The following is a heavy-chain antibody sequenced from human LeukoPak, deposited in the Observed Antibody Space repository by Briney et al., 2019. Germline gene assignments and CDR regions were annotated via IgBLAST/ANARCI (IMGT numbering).Heavy chain of an antibody. CDR2: ISYDGSNK. CDR3: ARASRYSSGWYFSVGEESYYCGMDV. CDR1: GFTFSSYA. J-gene: IGHJ6*02. V-gene: IGHV3-30*04. Sequence: PGRSLRLSCAASGFTFSSYAMHWVRQAPGKGLEWVAVISYDGSNKYYADSVKGRFTISRDNSKNTLYLQMNSLRAEDTAVYYCARASRYSSGWYFSVGEESYYCGMDVWGQGTTVTVSS. D-gene: IGHD6-19*01.